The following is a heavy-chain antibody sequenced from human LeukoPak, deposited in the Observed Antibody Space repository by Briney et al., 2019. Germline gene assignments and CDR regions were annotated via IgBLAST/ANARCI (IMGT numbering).Heavy chain of an antibody. V-gene: IGHV4-39*01. CDR3: ARQVRLIVLMVYAEFDY. D-gene: IGHD2-8*01. CDR2: IYYSGST. Sequence: SETLSLTCTVSGGSISSSSYYWGWIRQPPGKGLEWMGSIYYSGSTYYNPSLKSRVTISVDTSKNRFSLKLSSVTAADTAVYYCARQVRLIVLMVYAEFDYWGQGTLVTVSS. J-gene: IGHJ4*02. CDR1: GGSISSSSYY.